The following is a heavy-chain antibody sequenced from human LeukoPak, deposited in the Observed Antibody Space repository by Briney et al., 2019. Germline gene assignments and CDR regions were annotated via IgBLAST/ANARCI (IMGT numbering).Heavy chain of an antibody. Sequence: GGSLRLSCAASGFTFTTYEVNWVRQAPGKGLEWVSYIGSSGSTIYYADSVKGRFTISRDNAKNSVYLQMNSLRAEDTAVYYCASRTRATAPFDYWGQGTLVTVS. CDR3: ASRTRATAPFDY. J-gene: IGHJ4*02. V-gene: IGHV3-48*03. D-gene: IGHD1-14*01. CDR1: GFTFTTYE. CDR2: IGSSGSTI.